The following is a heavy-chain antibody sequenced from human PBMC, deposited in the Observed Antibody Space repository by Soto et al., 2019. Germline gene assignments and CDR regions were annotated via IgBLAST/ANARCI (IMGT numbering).Heavy chain of an antibody. J-gene: IGHJ6*03. Sequence: GSLKISCKGSGYSFTSYWIGWVRQMPGKGLKWMGIIYPGDSDTRYSPSFQGQVTISADKSISTAYLQWSSLKASDTAMYYCARVVDSSSSFKNFYYYYYMDVWGKGTTVTVSS. CDR3: ARVVDSSSSFKNFYYYYYMDV. CDR1: GYSFTSYW. CDR2: IYPGDSDT. V-gene: IGHV5-51*01. D-gene: IGHD6-6*01.